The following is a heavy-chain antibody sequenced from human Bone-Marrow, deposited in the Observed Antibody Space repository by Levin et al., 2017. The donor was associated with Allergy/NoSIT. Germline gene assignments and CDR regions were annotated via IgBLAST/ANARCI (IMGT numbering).Heavy chain of an antibody. CDR2: ISYSGHA. V-gene: IGHV4-31*02. Sequence: SLTRGNNYWSWIRQYPGKGLEWIGFISYSGHAHYNPSLKSRLSMSLDTSKNQFSLSLTSVTVADTAVYYCARDECAWFGECYGMDDWGQGTTVIVSS. CDR1: SLTRGNNY. J-gene: IGHJ6*02. CDR3: ARDECAWFGECYGMDD. D-gene: IGHD3-10*01.